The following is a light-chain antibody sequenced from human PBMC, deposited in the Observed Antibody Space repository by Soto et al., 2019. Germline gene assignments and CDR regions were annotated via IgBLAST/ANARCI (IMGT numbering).Light chain of an antibody. J-gene: IGKJ1*01. CDR1: QSVSTF. CDR2: GAT. CDR3: QQYNNWPRT. Sequence: EIVMTQSPATLSVSQGERATLSCRASQSVSTFLAWYQQKPGQAPRLLSHGATTRATGIPARFSGSGSGTEFTLTISILQSEDVAVYYCQQYNNWPRTFGQGTKVDI. V-gene: IGKV3-15*01.